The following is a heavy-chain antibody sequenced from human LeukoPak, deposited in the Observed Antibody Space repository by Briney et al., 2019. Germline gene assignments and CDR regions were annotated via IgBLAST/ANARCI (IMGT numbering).Heavy chain of an antibody. V-gene: IGHV1-18*01. CDR1: GYTFTSYG. Sequence: GASVKVSCKASGYTFTSYGISWVRQAPGQGLEWMGWISAYNGNTNYAQKLQGRVTMTTDTSTGTAYMELRSLRSDDTAVYYCARAGGIAAAGNLDWFDPWGQGTLVTVSS. J-gene: IGHJ5*02. CDR2: ISAYNGNT. D-gene: IGHD6-13*01. CDR3: ARAGGIAAAGNLDWFDP.